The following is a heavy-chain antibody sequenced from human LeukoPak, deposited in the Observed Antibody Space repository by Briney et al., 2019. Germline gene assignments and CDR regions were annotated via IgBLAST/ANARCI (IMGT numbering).Heavy chain of an antibody. CDR3: ARVGSGWYDY. J-gene: IGHJ4*02. CDR2: IYHSGST. CDR1: GGSISSGGYS. D-gene: IGHD6-19*01. V-gene: IGHV4-30-2*01. Sequence: PSQTLSLTCAVSGGSISSGGYSWSWIRQPPGKGLEWIGYIYHSGSTYYNPSLKSRVTISVDRSKNQFSLKLSSVTAADTAVYYRARVGSGWYDYWGQGTLVTVSS.